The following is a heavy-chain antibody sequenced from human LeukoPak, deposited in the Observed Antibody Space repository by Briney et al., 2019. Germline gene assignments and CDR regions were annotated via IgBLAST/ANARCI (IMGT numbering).Heavy chain of an antibody. D-gene: IGHD6-19*01. Sequence: SETLSLTCTVSGGSISSYSYYWGWIRQPPGEGLEWIGSIYYSGNTYYKPSLKSRVTISVDTSKNQFSLELTSVTAADTAVYYCSRIRTSDLSSPIDYWGQGTLVTVSS. J-gene: IGHJ4*02. CDR2: IYYSGNT. CDR3: SRIRTSDLSSPIDY. V-gene: IGHV4-39*07. CDR1: GGSISSYSYY.